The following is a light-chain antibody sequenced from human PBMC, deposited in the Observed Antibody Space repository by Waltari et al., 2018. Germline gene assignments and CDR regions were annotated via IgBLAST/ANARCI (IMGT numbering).Light chain of an antibody. Sequence: DIQMTQSPSTLSASVGDRITITCRASHSITIWLAWYQQKPGEAPKLLIFRASSLESGVPSRVSGSGSGTEFTLTISSLQPDDFATYYCQQYNTYPWTFGQGTKVEIK. V-gene: IGKV1-5*03. CDR3: QQYNTYPWT. J-gene: IGKJ1*01. CDR1: HSITIW. CDR2: RAS.